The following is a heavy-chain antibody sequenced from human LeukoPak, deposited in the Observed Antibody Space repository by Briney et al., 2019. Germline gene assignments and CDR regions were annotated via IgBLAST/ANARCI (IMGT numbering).Heavy chain of an antibody. CDR2: IHYTGST. V-gene: IGHV4-59*01. D-gene: IGHD3-10*01. J-gene: IGHJ5*02. Sequence: SETLSLTCTVSGGSISSYYWSWIRQPPGKGLEWIGYIHYTGSTNYNPSLKSRVTISVETSKNQFSLKLKSVTAADTAVYYCARGGYYGSGNDFRFDPWGQGTLVTVSS. CDR1: GGSISSYY. CDR3: ARGGYYGSGNDFRFDP.